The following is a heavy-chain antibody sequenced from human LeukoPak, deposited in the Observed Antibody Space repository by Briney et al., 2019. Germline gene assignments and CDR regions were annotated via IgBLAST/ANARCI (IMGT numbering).Heavy chain of an antibody. V-gene: IGHV1-69*05. J-gene: IGHJ4*02. D-gene: IGHD4-17*01. CDR2: IIPIFGTA. CDR3: ASQSNYGDYSYDY. Sequence: GASVKVSCKAFGGTFSSYAISWVRQAPGQGLEWMGGIIPIFGTANYAQKFPGRVTITTDESTSTAYMELSSLRSEDTAAYYCASQSNYGDYSYDYWGQGTLVTVSS. CDR1: GGTFSSYA.